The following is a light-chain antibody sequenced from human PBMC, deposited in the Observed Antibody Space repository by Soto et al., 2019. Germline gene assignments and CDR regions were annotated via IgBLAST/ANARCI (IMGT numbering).Light chain of an antibody. V-gene: IGKV4-1*01. Sequence: DIVMTQSPASLAVSLGERATINCKSSQSVLYSSNTKNYLAWYQQKPGRPPKLLIYWASTRESGVPDRFSGSGSGTDFTLTISSLQAEDAAVYFCQQYYSTSWTFGQGTKVEIK. CDR3: QQYYSTSWT. CDR1: QSVLYSSNTKNY. J-gene: IGKJ1*01. CDR2: WAS.